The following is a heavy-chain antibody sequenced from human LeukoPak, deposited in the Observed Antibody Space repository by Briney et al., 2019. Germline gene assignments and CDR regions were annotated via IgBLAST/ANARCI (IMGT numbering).Heavy chain of an antibody. Sequence: GGSLRLSWAASGXTFSSYGMHWVRQAPGKGLEWVAVIWYDGSNKYYADSVKGRFTISRDNSKNTLYLQMNSLRAEDTAVYYCARDGATATSLDYWGQGTLVTVSS. CDR1: GXTFSSYG. CDR3: ARDGATATSLDY. D-gene: IGHD2-15*01. V-gene: IGHV3-33*01. CDR2: IWYDGSNK. J-gene: IGHJ4*02.